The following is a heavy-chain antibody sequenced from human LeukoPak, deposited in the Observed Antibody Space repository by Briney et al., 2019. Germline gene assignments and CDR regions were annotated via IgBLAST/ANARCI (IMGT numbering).Heavy chain of an antibody. CDR2: IPYDGSNK. D-gene: IGHD2-15*01. Sequence: GGSLRLSCAASGFTFSSYAMHWVRQAPGKGLEWVAVIPYDGSNKYYADSVKGRFTISRDNSKNTLYLQMNSLRAEDTAVYYCARESCSGGSCYSGNFDPWGQGTLVTVSS. J-gene: IGHJ5*02. CDR1: GFTFSSYA. V-gene: IGHV3-30*04. CDR3: ARESCSGGSCYSGNFDP.